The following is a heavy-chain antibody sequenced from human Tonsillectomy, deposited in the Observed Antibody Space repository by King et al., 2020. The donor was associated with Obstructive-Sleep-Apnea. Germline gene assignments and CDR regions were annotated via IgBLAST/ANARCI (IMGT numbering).Heavy chain of an antibody. Sequence: QLVQSGRGLVQPGRSLRLSCAASGFTFDDYAMHWVRQAPGKGLEWVSGISWNSGSIGYADSVKGRFTISRDNAKNSLYLQMNSLRAEDTALYYCAKDGASPYWGQGTLVTVSS. CDR3: AKDGASPY. CDR1: GFTFDDYA. D-gene: IGHD2-2*01. V-gene: IGHV3-9*01. J-gene: IGHJ4*02. CDR2: ISWNSGSI.